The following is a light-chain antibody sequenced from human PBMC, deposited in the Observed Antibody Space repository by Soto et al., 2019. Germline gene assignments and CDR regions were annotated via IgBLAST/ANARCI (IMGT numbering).Light chain of an antibody. CDR3: VLYMGSGSWV. CDR2: STN. CDR1: SGSVSTSYY. Sequence: QAVVTQEPSFSVSPGRTVTLTCGLSSGSVSTSYYPSWYQQTPGQAPRTLIYSTNTRSSGVPDRFSGSILGNKAALTITGDQADDESDYYCVLYMGSGSWVFGGGTQLTVL. V-gene: IGLV8-61*01. J-gene: IGLJ3*02.